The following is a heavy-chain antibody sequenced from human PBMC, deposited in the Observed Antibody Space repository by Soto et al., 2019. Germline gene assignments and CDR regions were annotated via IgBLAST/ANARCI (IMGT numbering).Heavy chain of an antibody. D-gene: IGHD3-10*01. CDR1: GGSFSGYY. V-gene: IGHV4-34*01. CDR3: ASTYYYGSGSYGAFDY. Sequence: QVPLQQWGAGLLKPSETLSLTCAVYGGSFSGYYWSWIRQPPGKGLEWIGEINHSGSTNYNPSLKSRVTISVDTSKNQFSLKLSSVTAADTAVYYCASTYYYGSGSYGAFDYWGQGTLVTVSS. CDR2: INHSGST. J-gene: IGHJ4*02.